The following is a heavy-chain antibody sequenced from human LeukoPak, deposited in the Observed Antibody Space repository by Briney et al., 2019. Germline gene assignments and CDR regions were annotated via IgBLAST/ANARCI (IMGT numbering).Heavy chain of an antibody. D-gene: IGHD1-20*01. Sequence: SETLSLTCAVYGGSFSGYYWSWIRQPPGKGLEWIGETNHSGSTNYNPSLKSRVTISVDTSKNQFSLKLSSVTAADTAVYYCASGITGTTTWFDPWGQGTLVTVSS. CDR1: GGSFSGYY. V-gene: IGHV4-34*01. CDR2: TNHSGST. J-gene: IGHJ5*02. CDR3: ASGITGTTTWFDP.